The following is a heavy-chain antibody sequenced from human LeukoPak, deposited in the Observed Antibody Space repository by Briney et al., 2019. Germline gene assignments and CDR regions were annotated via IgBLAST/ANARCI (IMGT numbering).Heavy chain of an antibody. V-gene: IGHV4-34*01. Sequence: PSETLSLTCAVYGGSFSGYYWSWIRQPPGKGLEWIGEINHSGSTNYNPSLKSRVTISVDTSKNQFSLKLSSVTAADTAVYYCARENHHIAVADLDYWGQGTLVTVSS. J-gene: IGHJ4*02. CDR2: INHSGST. D-gene: IGHD6-19*01. CDR3: ARENHHIAVADLDY. CDR1: GGSFSGYY.